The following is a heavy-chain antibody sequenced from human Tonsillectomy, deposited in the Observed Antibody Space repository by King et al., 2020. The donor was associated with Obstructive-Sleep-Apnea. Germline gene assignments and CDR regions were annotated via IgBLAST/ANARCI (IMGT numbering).Heavy chain of an antibody. J-gene: IGHJ5*02. Sequence: VQLVESGAEVKKPGASVKVSCKASGYTFTAYYIHWVRQAPGQGLEWMGWIDPNSGDTKYVQKFQGMVTMTRDTSISTAYMELRSLRSDDTAVYYCARGSSGCYVGRWLDPWGQGTLVTVSS. CDR3: ARGSSGCYVGRWLDP. V-gene: IGHV1-2*02. D-gene: IGHD6-19*01. CDR2: IDPNSGDT. CDR1: GYTFTAYY.